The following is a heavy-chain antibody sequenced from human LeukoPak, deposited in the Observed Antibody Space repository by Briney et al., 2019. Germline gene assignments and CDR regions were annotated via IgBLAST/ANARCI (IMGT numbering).Heavy chain of an antibody. CDR3: ARGIVVVPAALDY. CDR1: GGSISSGGYY. Sequence: SETLSLTCTVSGGSISSGGYYWSWIRQHPGKGLEWIGYIYYSGSTYYNPSLKSRVTISVDTSKNQFSLKLSSVTAADTAVYYCARGIVVVPAALDYWGQGTLVTVFS. V-gene: IGHV4-31*03. D-gene: IGHD2-2*01. CDR2: IYYSGST. J-gene: IGHJ4*02.